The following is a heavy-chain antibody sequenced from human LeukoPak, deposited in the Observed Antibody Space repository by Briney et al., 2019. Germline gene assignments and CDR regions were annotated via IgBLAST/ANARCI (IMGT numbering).Heavy chain of an antibody. D-gene: IGHD1-26*01. V-gene: IGHV3-21*01. J-gene: IGHJ3*02. Sequence: PGRSLSLSCAPSGFTFSTYNMNWVRQAPGKGLEWVSSITNISTYIYYAASVKGRFTISRDNAKNSLYLQMNSLRAEDTAVYYCARGLGGRKWELKGSGAFDIWGQGTMVTVSS. CDR1: GFTFSTYN. CDR3: ARGLGGRKWELKGSGAFDI. CDR2: ITNISTYI.